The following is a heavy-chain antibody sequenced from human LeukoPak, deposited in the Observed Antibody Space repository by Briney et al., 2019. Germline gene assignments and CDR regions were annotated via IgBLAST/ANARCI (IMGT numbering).Heavy chain of an antibody. CDR2: ISWNSGSI. CDR3: ARDTYYYDSSGYYYGDLDY. Sequence: GGSLRLSCAASGFTLDDYAMHWVRQAPGKGLEWVSGISWNSGSIGYADSVKGRFTISRDNAKNSLYLQMNSLRAEDTAVYYCARDTYYYDSSGYYYGDLDYWGQGTLVTVSS. J-gene: IGHJ4*02. CDR1: GFTLDDYA. D-gene: IGHD3-22*01. V-gene: IGHV3-9*01.